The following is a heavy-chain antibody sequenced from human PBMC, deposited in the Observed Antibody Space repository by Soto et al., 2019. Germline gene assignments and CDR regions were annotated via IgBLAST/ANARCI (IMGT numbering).Heavy chain of an antibody. CDR3: ARDRKQNGDYLPDYYYGMDV. Sequence: SETLSLTCAVSGYSISSGYYWGWLRQPPGKGLEWIGSIYHGGSTYYNPSLNSRVTLSIDMTNNHVSLILNSVTAADTAVYYCARDRKQNGDYLPDYYYGMDVWGQGTTVTVSS. CDR2: IYHGGST. D-gene: IGHD4-17*01. CDR1: GYSISSGYY. V-gene: IGHV4-38-2*02. J-gene: IGHJ6*02.